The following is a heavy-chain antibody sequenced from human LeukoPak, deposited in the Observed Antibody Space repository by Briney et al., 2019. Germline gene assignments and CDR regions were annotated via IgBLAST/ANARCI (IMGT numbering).Heavy chain of an antibody. J-gene: IGHJ5*02. V-gene: IGHV1-8*01. CDR2: MYPHSGNT. CDR1: VYTFTSYD. Sequence: SVKVSCKASVYTFTSYDINWVRQAPGQGLECVGWMYPHSGNTGYAQKFQGRVTMTRNTSISTAYMELSSLRSEDTAVYYCVRGKTLENSGSYLLFDPWGQGTLVTVSS. CDR3: VRGKTLENSGSYLLFDP. D-gene: IGHD1-26*01.